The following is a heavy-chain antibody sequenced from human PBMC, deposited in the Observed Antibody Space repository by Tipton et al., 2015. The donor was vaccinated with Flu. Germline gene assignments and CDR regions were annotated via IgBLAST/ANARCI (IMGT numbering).Heavy chain of an antibody. J-gene: IGHJ4*02. Sequence: TLSLTCNVSGYSISTGDYWGWIRQPPGKGLEWLANVYHTGTTLYKPSLRSRLTISVDTSKNQISLKLTSVSVADTAVYYCARSSTRGESDFWGQGILVTVSS. V-gene: IGHV4-38-2*02. CDR2: VYHTGTT. CDR3: ARSSTRGESDF. D-gene: IGHD3-16*01. CDR1: GYSISTGDY.